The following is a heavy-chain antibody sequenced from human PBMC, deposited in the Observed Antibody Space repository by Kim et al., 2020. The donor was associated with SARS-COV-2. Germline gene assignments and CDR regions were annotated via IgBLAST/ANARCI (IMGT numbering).Heavy chain of an antibody. Sequence: SETLSLTCAVSGGSISSGGYSWSWIRQPPGKGLEWIGYIYHSGSTYYNPSLKSRVTISVDRSKNQFSLKLSSVTAADTAVYYCARVSCSSTSCYTGSNYMDVWGKGTTVTVSS. J-gene: IGHJ6*03. CDR1: GGSISSGGYS. D-gene: IGHD2-2*02. CDR2: IYHSGST. V-gene: IGHV4-30-2*01. CDR3: ARVSCSSTSCYTGSNYMDV.